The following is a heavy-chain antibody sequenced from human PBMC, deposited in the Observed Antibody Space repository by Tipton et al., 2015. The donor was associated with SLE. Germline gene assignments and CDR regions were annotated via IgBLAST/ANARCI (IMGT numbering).Heavy chain of an antibody. J-gene: IGHJ5*02. D-gene: IGHD3-10*01. CDR3: ARAEGSGSYIRFDP. CDR2: IYYSGST. V-gene: IGHV4-31*03. CDR1: GGSISSGGYY. Sequence: TLSLTCTVSGGSISSGGYYWSWIRQHPGKGLEWIGYIYYSGSTYYNPSLKSRVTISVDTSKNQFSLKLSSVTAADTAVYYCARAEGSGSYIRFDPWGQGTLVTVSS.